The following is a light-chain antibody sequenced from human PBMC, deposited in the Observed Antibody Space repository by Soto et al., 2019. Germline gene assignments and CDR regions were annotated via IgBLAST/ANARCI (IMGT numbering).Light chain of an antibody. J-gene: IGLJ2*01. CDR3: QVWDDSTDHRVV. CDR2: DDT. Sequence: SYELTQPPSVSLAPGQTARLTCGGSNIGSKTVHWYQQKPGQAPVVVISDDTDRPSGIPERFSGSNSRNTATLTIGRVEAGDEADYYCQVWDDSTDHRVVFGGETKLTVL. CDR1: NIGSKT. V-gene: IGLV3-21*02.